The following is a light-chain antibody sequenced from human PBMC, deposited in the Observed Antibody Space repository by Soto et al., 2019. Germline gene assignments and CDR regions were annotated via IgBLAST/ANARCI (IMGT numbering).Light chain of an antibody. Sequence: EIVMTQSPATLSESPGERATLSCRASQSVSSNLAWYQQKPGQAPRLLIYGASTRATVIPARFSGSGSGTEFTLTISSLQSEDFAVYYCQQYNNWPPLTFGGGTKVEIK. CDR3: QQYNNWPPLT. CDR2: GAS. CDR1: QSVSSN. J-gene: IGKJ4*01. V-gene: IGKV3-15*01.